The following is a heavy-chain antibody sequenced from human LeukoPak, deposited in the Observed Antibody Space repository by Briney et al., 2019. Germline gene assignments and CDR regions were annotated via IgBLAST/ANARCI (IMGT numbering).Heavy chain of an antibody. V-gene: IGHV1-18*01. CDR2: ISAYNGNT. D-gene: IGHD6-13*01. CDR1: GYTFTSYG. J-gene: IGHJ6*02. Sequence: ASVTVSCKASGYTFTSYGIRWVRPAPGQGLEGMGWISAYNGNTNYAQKLQGRVTMTTDTSTSTAYMELRSVRSDDTAVYYCARRTVAAEHYYYYGMDVWGQGTTVSVSS. CDR3: ARRTVAAEHYYYYGMDV.